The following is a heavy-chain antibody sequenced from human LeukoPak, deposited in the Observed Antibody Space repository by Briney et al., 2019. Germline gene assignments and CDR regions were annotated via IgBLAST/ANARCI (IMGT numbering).Heavy chain of an antibody. CDR3: ARGRSNYYGMDV. V-gene: IGHV4-59*01. D-gene: IGHD1-26*01. CDR1: DVSINSYY. CDR2: IYYNGNT. J-gene: IGHJ6*02. Sequence: PSETLSLTCSVSDVSINSYYWNWIRRPPGKGLEWIGYIYYNGNTNYSPSLKSRVTMSVDTSKNLFSLKVSSVTAADTAVYYCARGRSNYYGMDVWGRGTTVTVFS.